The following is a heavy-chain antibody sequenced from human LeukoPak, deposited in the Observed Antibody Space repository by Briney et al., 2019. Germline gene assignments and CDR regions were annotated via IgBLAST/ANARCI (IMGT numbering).Heavy chain of an antibody. D-gene: IGHD4-11*01. Sequence: PSETLSLTCTVPGGSVSSGSYYWSWIRQPPGKGLEWVGYIYYSGSTTYNPSLKGRVTISVDTSKNQFSLQLSSVTAADTAVYYCARMYSNYFDYWGQGSLVTLSS. CDR3: ARMYSNYFDY. J-gene: IGHJ4*02. V-gene: IGHV4-61*01. CDR1: GGSVSSGSYY. CDR2: IYYSGST.